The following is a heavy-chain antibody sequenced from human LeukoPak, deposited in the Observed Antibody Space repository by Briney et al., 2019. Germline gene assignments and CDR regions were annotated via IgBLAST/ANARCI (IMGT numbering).Heavy chain of an antibody. CDR2: ISGDSSGNYI. CDR1: GFSLSLYS. D-gene: IGHD3-16*01. V-gene: IGHV3-21*01. Sequence: KTGGSLRLSCVASGFSLSLYSMNWVRQAPGKGLEWVSTISGDSSGNYIDYADSVKGRFTISRDNAKNSVFLQMNGLRDDDTAVYYCTREGGVGSWGQGTLVSVSS. CDR3: TREGGVGS. J-gene: IGHJ5*01.